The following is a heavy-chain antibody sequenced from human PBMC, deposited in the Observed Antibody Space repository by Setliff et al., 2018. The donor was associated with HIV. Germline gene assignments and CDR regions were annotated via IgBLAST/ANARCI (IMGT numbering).Heavy chain of an antibody. Sequence: SGPTLVNPQRQESLTLTCTFSGFSLSSTGVGVGWIRQPPGKAMEWLALIYWNDDKSYRPSLNSRLTITKDASKDQVVLTMTNMDPADTATYYCVHIISFRWFDYWGQGALVTVSS. CDR3: VHIISFRWFDY. CDR1: GFSLSSTGVG. D-gene: IGHD3-10*01. V-gene: IGHV2-5*01. J-gene: IGHJ4*02. CDR2: IYWNDDK.